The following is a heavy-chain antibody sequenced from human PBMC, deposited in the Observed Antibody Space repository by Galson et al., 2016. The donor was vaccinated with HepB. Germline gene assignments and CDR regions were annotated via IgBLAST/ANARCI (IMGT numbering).Heavy chain of an antibody. Sequence: SVKVSCKASGYTFTSYSMHWVRQAPGQRLEWMGWINAGNGNTKYSQKFQGRVTITSDTSASTAYMELTTLSSEDTAVYYCARDPSWEVPGPVGYDILGGMDYYGMDVWGQGTTVIVSS. CDR2: INAGNGNT. D-gene: IGHD3-9*01. CDR1: GYTFTSYS. CDR3: ARDPSWEVPGPVGYDILGGMDYYGMDV. J-gene: IGHJ6*02. V-gene: IGHV1-3*01.